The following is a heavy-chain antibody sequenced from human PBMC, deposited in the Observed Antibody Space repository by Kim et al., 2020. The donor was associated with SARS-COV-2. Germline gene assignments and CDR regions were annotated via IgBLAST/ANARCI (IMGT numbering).Heavy chain of an antibody. V-gene: IGHV1-2*02. CDR1: GFIFAAYY. J-gene: IGHJ4*02. Sequence: ASVKVSCKASGFIFAAYYTHWVRQAPGQGLEWIGWVNPNTGDTDDAQKFQGRVTMTRDTSINTAYMELTRLRSEDTAIYNCARQEATSSFDFWGKGTLAT. CDR3: ARQEATSSFDF. CDR2: VNPNTGDT. D-gene: IGHD1-1*01.